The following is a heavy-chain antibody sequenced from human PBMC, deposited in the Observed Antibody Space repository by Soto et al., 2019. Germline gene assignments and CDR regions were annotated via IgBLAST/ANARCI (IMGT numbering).Heavy chain of an antibody. J-gene: IGHJ4*02. CDR2: INAGNGNT. V-gene: IGHV1-3*01. CDR3: ARLYSGSPRPPKEKSDNFDY. D-gene: IGHD1-26*01. CDR1: GYTFTSYA. Sequence: QVQLVQSGAEVKKPGASVKVSCKASGYTFTSYAMHWVRQAPGQRLEWMGWINAGNGNTKYSQKFQGRVTITRDTSASTAYMELSSLRSEDTAVYYCARLYSGSPRPPKEKSDNFDYWGQGTLVTVSS.